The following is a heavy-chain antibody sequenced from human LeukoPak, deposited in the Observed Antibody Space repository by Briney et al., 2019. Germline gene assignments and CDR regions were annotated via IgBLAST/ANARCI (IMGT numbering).Heavy chain of an antibody. CDR3: ARDGLLDSYCSGGSCYSVMNAFDI. V-gene: IGHV1-2*02. J-gene: IGHJ3*02. D-gene: IGHD2-15*01. CDR1: GYTFTGYY. CDR2: INPNSGGT. Sequence: ASVKVSCKASGYTFTGYYMHWARQAPGQGLEWMGWINPNSGGTNYAQKFQGRVTMTRDTSISTAYMELSRLRSDDTAVYYCARDGLLDSYCSGGSCYSVMNAFDIWGQGTMVTVSS.